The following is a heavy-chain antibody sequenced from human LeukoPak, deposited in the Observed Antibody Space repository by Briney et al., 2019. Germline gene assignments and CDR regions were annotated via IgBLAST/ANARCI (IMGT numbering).Heavy chain of an antibody. Sequence: SETLSLTCTVSGGSISSGDYYWSWIRQPPGKGLEWIGYIYYSGSTYYNPSLKSRVTISVDTSKNQFSLKLSSVTAADTAVYYCARAPTPYCSSTSCYNEGGVFDYWGQGTLVTVSS. CDR2: IYYSGST. D-gene: IGHD2-2*02. CDR3: ARAPTPYCSSTSCYNEGGVFDY. V-gene: IGHV4-30-4*08. CDR1: GGSISSGDYY. J-gene: IGHJ4*02.